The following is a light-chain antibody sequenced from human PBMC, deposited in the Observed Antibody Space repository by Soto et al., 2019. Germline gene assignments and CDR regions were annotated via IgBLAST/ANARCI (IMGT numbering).Light chain of an antibody. Sequence: EIVLTQSPATLSLSPGERATLSCRASQSVTSNYLAWFQQKPGQAPRLLTYGASNRATGIPDRFSGSGSGTDFTLTISRLEPEDFAVYYCQQYGGLPRTFGQGTKVDIK. CDR3: QQYGGLPRT. J-gene: IGKJ1*01. CDR1: QSVTSNY. CDR2: GAS. V-gene: IGKV3-20*01.